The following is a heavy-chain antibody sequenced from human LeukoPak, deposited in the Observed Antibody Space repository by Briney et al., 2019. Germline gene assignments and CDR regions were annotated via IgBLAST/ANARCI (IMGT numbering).Heavy chain of an antibody. Sequence: ASVKVSCKVSGYTFTDYYMHWVQQAPGKGLEWMGLVDPEDGETIYAEKFQGRVTITADTSTDTAYMELSSLRSEDTAVYYCARGYDFWSGYYTPHYYYYYMDVWGKGTTVTVSS. CDR1: GYTFTDYY. V-gene: IGHV1-69-2*01. J-gene: IGHJ6*03. D-gene: IGHD3-3*01. CDR3: ARGYDFWSGYYTPHYYYYYMDV. CDR2: VDPEDGET.